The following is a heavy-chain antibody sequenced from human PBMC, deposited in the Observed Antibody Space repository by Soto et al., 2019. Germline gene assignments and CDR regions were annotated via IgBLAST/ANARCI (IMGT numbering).Heavy chain of an antibody. CDR1: GGTFSSYA. J-gene: IGHJ6*02. V-gene: IGHV1-69*12. CDR3: ASQLTGDYYYYGMDV. CDR2: IIPIFGTA. D-gene: IGHD7-27*01. Sequence: QVQLVQSGAEVKKPGSSVKVSCKASGGTFSSYAISWVRQAPGQGLEWMGGIIPIFGTADYAQKFQGRVTTTAAEPTSTAYMELSSWRSEDTAVYYCASQLTGDYYYYGMDVWGQGTTVTVSS.